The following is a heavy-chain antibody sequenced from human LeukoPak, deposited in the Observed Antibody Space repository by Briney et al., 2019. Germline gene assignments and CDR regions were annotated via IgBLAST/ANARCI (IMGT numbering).Heavy chain of an antibody. CDR1: GFTFDDCS. Sequence: GRSLRLSCAASGFTFDDCSIHWVRQAPPKGLEGVSGISWNSGSIGYADSVKGRFTVSRDNARNSLYLQMNSLRSEDMALYYCAKDKTIAVTGILDHWGQGTLVTV. CDR3: AKDKTIAVTGILDH. V-gene: IGHV3-9*03. CDR2: ISWNSGSI. J-gene: IGHJ4*02. D-gene: IGHD6-19*01.